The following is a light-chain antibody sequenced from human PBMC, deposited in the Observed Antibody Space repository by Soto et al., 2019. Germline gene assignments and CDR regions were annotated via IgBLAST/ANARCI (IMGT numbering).Light chain of an antibody. CDR3: QQFNNWPHT. CDR1: QSVNQK. V-gene: IGKV3-15*01. Sequence: VFTQSPATLSVSPGERATPSCRAIQSVNQKLGWYQQKPGQAPRLLIYVASYRATGIPARFSGSGSGTEYTLTISNLQAEDFAVYYCQQFNNWPHTFGQGTRLEIK. J-gene: IGKJ5*01. CDR2: VAS.